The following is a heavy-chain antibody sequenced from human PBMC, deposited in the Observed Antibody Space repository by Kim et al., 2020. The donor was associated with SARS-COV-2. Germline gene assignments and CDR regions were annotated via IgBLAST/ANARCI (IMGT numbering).Heavy chain of an antibody. CDR2: ISSGGTT. CDR3: AKGSCSGGSCSYFDY. CDR1: GFTFSSYA. J-gene: IGHJ4*01. Sequence: GGSLRLSCAASGFTFSSYALRWVRQAPGKGLEWVSAISSGGTTYYADSVKGRFTSSRDNSKNTVYLQMNSLRAEDTAVFYCAKGSCSGGSCSYFDYWG. D-gene: IGHD2-15*01. V-gene: IGHV3-23*01.